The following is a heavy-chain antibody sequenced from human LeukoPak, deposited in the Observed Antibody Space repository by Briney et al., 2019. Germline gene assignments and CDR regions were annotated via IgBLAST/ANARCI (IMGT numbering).Heavy chain of an antibody. CDR2: ISSTSEYI. J-gene: IGHJ4*02. CDR1: GFTFSSYS. D-gene: IGHD2-15*01. V-gene: IGHV3-21*04. Sequence: GGSLRLSCAASGFTFSSYSLNWVRQAPGEGLEWVSSISSTSEYIHYADSVKGRFTISRDNSKYTLYLQMNSLRAEDTAVYYCAKEGLVATLDYWGQGTLVTVSS. CDR3: AKEGLVATLDY.